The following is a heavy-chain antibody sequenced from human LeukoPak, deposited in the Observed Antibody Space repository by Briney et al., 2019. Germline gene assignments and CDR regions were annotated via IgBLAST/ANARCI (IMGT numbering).Heavy chain of an antibody. J-gene: IGHJ4*02. V-gene: IGHV4-34*01. CDR2: INHSGST. CDR3: ARSYAHDY. CDR1: GVSFSGDY. D-gene: IGHD2-2*01. Sequence: SETLSLTCAVYGVSFSGDYWSWIRQPPGKGLEWIGEINHSGSTNYNPSLKSRVTISVDTSKNQFSLKLSSVTAADTAVYYCARSYAHDYWGQGTLVTVSS.